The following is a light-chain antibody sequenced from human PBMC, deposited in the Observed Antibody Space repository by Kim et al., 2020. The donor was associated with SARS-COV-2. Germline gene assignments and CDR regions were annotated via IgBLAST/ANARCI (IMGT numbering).Light chain of an antibody. CDR2: GAS. Sequence: DIQMTQSPSSLSASVGDRVTITCRATQNINNYLNWFQQKPGKAPKLLIYGASTLQPGVPSRFSGSGSGTDGSGSGTDFTLTIASLQPEDFAAYFCQQSYNTPWTFGQGTKVDIK. CDR1: QNINNY. CDR3: QQSYNTPWT. J-gene: IGKJ1*01. V-gene: IGKV1-39*01.